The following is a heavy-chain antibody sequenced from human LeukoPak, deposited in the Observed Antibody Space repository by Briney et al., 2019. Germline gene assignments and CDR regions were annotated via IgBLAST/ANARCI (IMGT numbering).Heavy chain of an antibody. D-gene: IGHD2-21*02. J-gene: IGHJ3*02. CDR3: ARAQVVVVTGFDAFDI. CDR1: GGSISRGSYY. V-gene: IGHV4-61*02. CDR2: IYTSGST. Sequence: SQTLSLTCTVSGGSISRGSYYWSWIRQPAGKGLEWIGRIYTSGSTNYNPSLKSRVTISVDTSKNQFSLKLSSVTAADTAVYYCARAQVVVVTGFDAFDIWGQGTMVTVSS.